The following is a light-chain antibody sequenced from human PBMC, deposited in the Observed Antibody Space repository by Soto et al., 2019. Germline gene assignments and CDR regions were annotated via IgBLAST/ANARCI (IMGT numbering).Light chain of an antibody. V-gene: IGKV3-11*01. Sequence: EIVLTQSPATLSLSPGERATLSCRASQSVSSYLAWYQQKPGQAPRLLIYDASNRATGIPARFSDSGSXTDLTLTISSLEPEDFALYYCQQRSNWPPLTFGGGTKVDIK. CDR1: QSVSSY. CDR2: DAS. CDR3: QQRSNWPPLT. J-gene: IGKJ4*01.